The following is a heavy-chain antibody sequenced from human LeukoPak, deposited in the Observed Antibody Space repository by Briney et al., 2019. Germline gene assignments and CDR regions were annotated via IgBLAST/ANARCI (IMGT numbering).Heavy chain of an antibody. CDR1: GGIFSSYA. J-gene: IGHJ4*02. CDR3: ARAYYYDSSGTPYYFDY. V-gene: IGHV1-69*05. D-gene: IGHD3-22*01. CDR2: IIPIFGTA. Sequence: SVKVSCKASGGIFSSYAISWVRQAPGQGLEWMGGIIPIFGTANYAQKFQGRVSVTTDESTSTAYMELSSLRSEDTAVYYCARAYYYDSSGTPYYFDYWGQGTLVTVPS.